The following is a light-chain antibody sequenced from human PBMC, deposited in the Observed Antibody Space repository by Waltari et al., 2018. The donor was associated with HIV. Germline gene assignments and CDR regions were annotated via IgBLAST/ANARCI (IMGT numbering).Light chain of an antibody. CDR2: DTF. V-gene: IGLV7-46*01. Sequence: QAVVTQEPSLTVSLGGTVPLTCGSSTGPVTSGYHPYWFQQRSGQAPRTLIYDTFNKHSWTAAGFSGSRHGGKAALTLSGAQPEGEAEYFCLRALAGARPVVFGGGTNLTVL. CDR1: TGPVTSGYH. CDR3: LRALAGARPVV. J-gene: IGLJ3*02.